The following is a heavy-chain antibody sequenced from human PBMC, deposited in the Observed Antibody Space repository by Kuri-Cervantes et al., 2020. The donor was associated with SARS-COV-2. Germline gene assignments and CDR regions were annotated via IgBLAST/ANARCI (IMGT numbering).Heavy chain of an antibody. D-gene: IGHD3-9*01. Sequence: LSLLCAASGFTFSRYSMIWVRQAPGKGLEWVSYSSSSSSTIYYTDSVKGRFTIYRDNAKNSLYLQMNSLRAEDTAVYYCATYSEDHYYYYYYYMDFWGKGTTVTVSS. CDR2: SSSSSSTI. V-gene: IGHV3-48*01. J-gene: IGHJ6*03. CDR1: GFTFSRYS. CDR3: ATYSEDHYYYYYYYMDF.